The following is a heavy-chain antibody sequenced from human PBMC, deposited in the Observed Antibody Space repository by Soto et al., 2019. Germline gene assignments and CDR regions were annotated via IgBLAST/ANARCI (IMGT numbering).Heavy chain of an antibody. V-gene: IGHV1-2*02. CDR2: INPNSGGT. CDR1: GYTFTGYY. J-gene: IGHJ5*02. CDR3: ARVGIAAAGYSNWFDP. D-gene: IGHD6-13*01. Sequence: ASVKVSCKASGYTFTGYYMHWVRQAPGQGLEWMGWINPNSGGTNYVQKFQGRVTMTRDTSISTAYMELSRLRSDDTAVYYCARVGIAAAGYSNWFDPWGQGTLVTVSS.